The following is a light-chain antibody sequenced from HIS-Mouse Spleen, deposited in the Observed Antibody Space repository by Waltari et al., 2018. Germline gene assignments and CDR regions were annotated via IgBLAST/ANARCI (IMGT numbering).Light chain of an antibody. CDR3: AAWDDSLSGWV. CDR1: SSNIGSNY. Sequence: QSVLTQPPSASGTPGQRVTISCSGSSSNIGSNYVYWYQQLPGTAPKLLIYRNNHRPSGVPARCSGSKSGTSASLAISGLRSEDEADYYCAAWDDSLSGWVFGGGTKLTVL. V-gene: IGLV1-47*01. CDR2: RNN. J-gene: IGLJ3*02.